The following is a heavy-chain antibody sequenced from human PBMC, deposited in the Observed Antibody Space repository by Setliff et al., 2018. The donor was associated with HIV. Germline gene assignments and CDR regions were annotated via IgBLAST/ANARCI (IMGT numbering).Heavy chain of an antibody. V-gene: IGHV4-38-2*01. CDR1: GYSMSSGYY. D-gene: IGHD2-15*01. Sequence: SETLSLTCGVSGYSMSSGYYWGWNRQPPGKGPEWIGNVYHTGSTYYNPSPKSRVTISEDTSKNQFSLKLSSVTTADMAVYYCARRPIKGSGPFHSWGPGTLVTVAS. CDR2: VYHTGST. J-gene: IGHJ4*02. CDR3: ARRPIKGSGPFHS.